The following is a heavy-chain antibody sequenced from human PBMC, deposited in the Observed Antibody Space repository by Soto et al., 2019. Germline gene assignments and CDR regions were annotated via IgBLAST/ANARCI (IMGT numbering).Heavy chain of an antibody. CDR1: GFTFSSDA. J-gene: IGHJ4*02. Sequence: GSLRLSCAASGFTFSSDAMTWVRQAPGKGLEWVSAISGSGGSTYYADSVKGRFTISRDNSKNTLYLQMNSLRAEDTAVYYCATKAGGQSDVDYCGQGTLVTVSS. CDR2: ISGSGGST. CDR3: ATKAGGQSDVDY. V-gene: IGHV3-23*01.